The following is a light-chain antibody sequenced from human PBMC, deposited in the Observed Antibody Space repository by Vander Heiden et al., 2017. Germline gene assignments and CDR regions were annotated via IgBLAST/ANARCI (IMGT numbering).Light chain of an antibody. Sequence: SYKLTQPPSVSVSPGQTARITCSGDRLPKRYVYWYQQKSGQAPGRVIYEDTKRPSGIPERFSASSSGTMANLTITGAQVEDEGDDYCYSTDTDGNYLGTGTKV. CDR2: EDT. J-gene: IGLJ1*01. V-gene: IGLV3-10*01. CDR3: YSTDTDGNY. CDR1: RLPKRY.